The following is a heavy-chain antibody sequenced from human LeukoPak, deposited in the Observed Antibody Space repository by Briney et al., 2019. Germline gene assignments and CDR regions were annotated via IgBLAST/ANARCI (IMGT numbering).Heavy chain of an antibody. CDR1: GGTFSSYA. V-gene: IGHV1-69*06. CDR2: IIPLFRTA. Sequence: GSSVKVSCKASGGTFSSYAISWVRQAPGQGPEWMGGIIPLFRTANYAQKLQGRVTITADRSTNTAFMELSSLRSEDTAMYYCATNYEILSGYPKNYYFHIWGQGTMVTVSS. D-gene: IGHD3-9*01. CDR3: ATNYEILSGYPKNYYFHI. J-gene: IGHJ3*02.